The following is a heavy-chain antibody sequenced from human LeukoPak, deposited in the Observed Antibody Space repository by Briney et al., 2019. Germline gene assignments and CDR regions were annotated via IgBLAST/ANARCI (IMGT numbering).Heavy chain of an antibody. CDR1: GFTFSSYG. CDR3: AVSGEDDAFDI. V-gene: IGHV3-30*03. Sequence: PGGSLRLSCAASGFTFSSYGMHWVRQAPGKGLEWVAVISYDGSNKYYADSVKGRFTISRDNSKNTLYLQMNSLRAEDTAVYYCAVSGEDDAFDIWGQGTTVTVSS. D-gene: IGHD3-10*02. CDR2: ISYDGSNK. J-gene: IGHJ3*02.